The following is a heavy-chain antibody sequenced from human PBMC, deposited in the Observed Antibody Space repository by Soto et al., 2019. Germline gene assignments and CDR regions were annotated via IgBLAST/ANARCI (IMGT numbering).Heavy chain of an antibody. J-gene: IGHJ6*02. V-gene: IGHV1-18*01. CDR3: ARVSGVPKLELHGHYYYGIDV. Sequence: GASVKVSCKASGYTFTSYGISWVRQAPGQGLEWMGWISAYNGNTNYAQKLQGRVTMTTDTSTSTAYMELRSLRSDDTAVYYCARVSGVPKLELHGHYYYGIDVWGQGTTVTVSS. CDR1: GYTFTSYG. CDR2: ISAYNGNT. D-gene: IGHD1-7*01.